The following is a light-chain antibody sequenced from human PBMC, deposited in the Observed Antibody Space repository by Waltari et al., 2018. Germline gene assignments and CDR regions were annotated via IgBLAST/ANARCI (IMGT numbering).Light chain of an antibody. CDR3: QKYNSVPYT. CDR2: AAS. CDR1: QDISNS. V-gene: IGKV1-27*01. J-gene: IGKJ2*01. Sequence: DIQMTQSPSSLSASVGDRVTITCRASQDISNSLAWYQHKPGKVPNLLISAASTLQSGVPSRFSGSGSGTDFTLTIGSLQPEDVATYYCQKYNSVPYTFGQGTKLEIK.